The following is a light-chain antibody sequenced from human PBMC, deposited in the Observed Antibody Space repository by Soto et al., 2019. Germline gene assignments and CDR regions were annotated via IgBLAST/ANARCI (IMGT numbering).Light chain of an antibody. Sequence: QSALTQPASVSGSPGQSITISCTGTSSDVGTYNLVSWYQQHPGKAPKFMIYEVSKRPSGVSNRFSGAKSGNTASLTISGHQAEDEADYYCCSYAGSFTVVFGGGTKLTVL. J-gene: IGLJ2*01. CDR1: SSDVGTYNL. CDR2: EVS. V-gene: IGLV2-23*02. CDR3: CSYAGSFTVV.